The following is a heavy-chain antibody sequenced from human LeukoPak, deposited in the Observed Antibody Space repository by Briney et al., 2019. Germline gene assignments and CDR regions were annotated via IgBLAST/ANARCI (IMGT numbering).Heavy chain of an antibody. Sequence: SETLSLTCAVYGGSFSGYYWSWIRQPPGKGLEWIGEINHSGSTNYNPSLKSRVTISVDTSKNQFSLRLSSVTAADTAVYYCARGYIVVVVAATDSFYDYWGQGTLVTVSS. CDR2: INHSGST. D-gene: IGHD2-15*01. J-gene: IGHJ4*02. CDR1: GGSFSGYY. V-gene: IGHV4-34*01. CDR3: ARGYIVVVVAATDSFYDY.